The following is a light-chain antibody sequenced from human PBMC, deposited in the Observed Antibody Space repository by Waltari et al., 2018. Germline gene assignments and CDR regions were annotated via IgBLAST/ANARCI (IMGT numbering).Light chain of an antibody. CDR3: QQLDTYPRT. Sequence: IQLTQSPSTLSASVGDRVTITCRAIQGISNFLAWYQQKPGKAPEVLIFAASTLRTGVPSRFSGRGSGTDFTLTISSLQPEDFATYFCQQLDTYPRTFGQGTKVEIK. V-gene: IGKV1-9*01. J-gene: IGKJ1*01. CDR1: QGISNF. CDR2: AAS.